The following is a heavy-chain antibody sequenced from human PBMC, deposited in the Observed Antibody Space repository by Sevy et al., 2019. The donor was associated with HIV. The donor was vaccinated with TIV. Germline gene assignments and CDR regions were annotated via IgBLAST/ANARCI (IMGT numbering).Heavy chain of an antibody. V-gene: IGHV3-7*01. CDR3: ARDKGQGWFDP. Sequence: GGSLRLSCAASGFTSSSYAMHWVRQAPGKGLEWVANIKQDGSEKYYVDSVKGLFTISRDNAKNSLSLQMNSLRAGDTAMYYCARDKGQGWFDPWGQGTLVTVSS. CDR1: GFTSSSYA. J-gene: IGHJ5*02. CDR2: IKQDGSEK.